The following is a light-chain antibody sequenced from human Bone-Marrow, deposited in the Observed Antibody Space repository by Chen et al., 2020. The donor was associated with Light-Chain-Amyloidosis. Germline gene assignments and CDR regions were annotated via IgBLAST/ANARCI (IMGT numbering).Light chain of an antibody. J-gene: IGLJ2*01. CDR3: QSPDSSGIFEVI. V-gene: IGLV3-25*03. CDR1: DLPTKY. Sequence: SYELTQPPSVSVSPGQTARITCSGDDLPTKYAYWYQQKPGQAPVLVIHRDTERPSGISERFSGQSTGKTATFTISGVRAEDEADNPCQSPDSSGIFEVIFGGGTNLTVL. CDR2: RDT.